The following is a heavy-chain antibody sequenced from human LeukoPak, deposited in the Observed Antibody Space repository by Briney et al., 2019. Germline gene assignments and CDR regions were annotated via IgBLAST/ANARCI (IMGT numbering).Heavy chain of an antibody. CDR2: ISGSGGST. J-gene: IGHJ4*02. CDR1: GFTFSSYA. Sequence: GGSLRLSCAASGFTFSSYAMSWVRQAPGKGLEWVSAISGSGGSTYYADSVKGRFTISRDNSKNTLYLQMNSLRAEDTAVYYCSKVLVGARYFDYWGQGTLVTVSS. V-gene: IGHV3-23*01. D-gene: IGHD1-26*01. CDR3: SKVLVGARYFDY.